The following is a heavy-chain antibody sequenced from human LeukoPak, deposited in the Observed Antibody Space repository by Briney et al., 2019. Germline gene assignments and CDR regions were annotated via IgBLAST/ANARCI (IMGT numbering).Heavy chain of an antibody. Sequence: ASVKVSCKASGYTFTSYGISWVRQAPGQGLEWMGWISAYNGNTNYPQKLQGRVTMTTDTSTSTAYMELRSLRSDDTAVYYCARTYYYESSGYYHYFDYGGQGTLVTVSS. D-gene: IGHD3-22*01. CDR1: GYTFTSYG. CDR3: ARTYYYESSGYYHYFDY. CDR2: ISAYNGNT. J-gene: IGHJ4*02. V-gene: IGHV1-18*01.